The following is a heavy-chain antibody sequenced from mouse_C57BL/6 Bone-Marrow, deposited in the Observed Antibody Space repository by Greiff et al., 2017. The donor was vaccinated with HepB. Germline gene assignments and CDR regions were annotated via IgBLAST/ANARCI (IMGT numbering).Heavy chain of an antibody. D-gene: IGHD4-1*01. CDR3: ARELGPYAMDY. Sequence: QVQLQQSGPELVKPGASVKISCKASGYAFSSSWMNWVKQRPGKGLEWIGRIYPGDGDTNYNGKFKGKATLTADKSSSTAYMQLSSLTSEDSAVYFCARELGPYAMDYWGQGTSVTVSS. CDR2: IYPGDGDT. V-gene: IGHV1-82*01. CDR1: GYAFSSSW. J-gene: IGHJ4*01.